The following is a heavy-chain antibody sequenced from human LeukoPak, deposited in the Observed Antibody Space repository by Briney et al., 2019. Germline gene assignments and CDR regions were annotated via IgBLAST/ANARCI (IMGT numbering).Heavy chain of an antibody. CDR3: ARDYYDSSGYYPPAPDY. D-gene: IGHD3-22*01. J-gene: IGHJ4*02. Sequence: GASVKVSCTASGYTFTGYYMHWVRQAPGQGLEWMGWINPNSGGTNYAQKFQGRVTMTRDTSISTAYMELSRLRSDDTAVDYCARDYYDSSGYYPPAPDYWGQGTLVTVSS. V-gene: IGHV1-2*02. CDR2: INPNSGGT. CDR1: GYTFTGYY.